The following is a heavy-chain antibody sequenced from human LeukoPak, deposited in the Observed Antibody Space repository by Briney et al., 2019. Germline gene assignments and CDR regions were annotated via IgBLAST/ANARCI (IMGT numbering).Heavy chain of an antibody. J-gene: IGHJ6*02. V-gene: IGHV3-30*02. CDR3: AKDQRFLEWLLPNYYYYYGMDV. Sequence: PGGSLRLSCAASGFTFSSYGMHWVRQAPGKGLEWVAVIWYDGSNKYYADSVKGRFTISRDNSKNTLYLQMNSLRAEDTAVYYCAKDQRFLEWLLPNYYYYYGMDVWGQGTTVTVSS. CDR2: IWYDGSNK. D-gene: IGHD3-3*01. CDR1: GFTFSSYG.